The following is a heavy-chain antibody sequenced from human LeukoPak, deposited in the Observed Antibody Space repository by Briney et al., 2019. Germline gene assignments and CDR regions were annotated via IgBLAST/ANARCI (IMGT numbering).Heavy chain of an antibody. D-gene: IGHD4-17*01. CDR3: AHYGDYRFLYYFDD. J-gene: IGHJ4*01. CDR1: GFSLNTPGVG. V-gene: IGHV2-5*01. CDR2: IYWNNDN. Sequence: SSPRVVQPTQTLTLTCTFSGFSLNTPGVGVGWIRQPPGKALEWLALIYWNNDNRYSPSLRSRLTISKDTSKSQVVLTMTKMDPVDTATYYCAHYGDYRFLYYFDDWGEGTLVSVSS.